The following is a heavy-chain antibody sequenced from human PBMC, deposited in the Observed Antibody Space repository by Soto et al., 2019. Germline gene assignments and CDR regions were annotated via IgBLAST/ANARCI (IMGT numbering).Heavy chain of an antibody. D-gene: IGHD4-17*01. CDR2: ISSSSSTI. CDR3: ARVTYDYGDSSLLFDY. CDR1: GFTFSSYS. V-gene: IGHV3-48*01. J-gene: IGHJ4*02. Sequence: PGGSLRLSFAASGFTFSSYSMNWVRQAPGKGLEWVSYISSSSSTIYYADSVKGRFTISRDNAKNSLYLQMNSLRAEDTFVYYCARVTYDYGDSSLLFDYWGQGTLVTVSS.